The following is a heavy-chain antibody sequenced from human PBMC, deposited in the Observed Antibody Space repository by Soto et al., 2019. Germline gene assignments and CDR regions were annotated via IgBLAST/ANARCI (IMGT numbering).Heavy chain of an antibody. CDR3: ARGRKGYSYGHKWFDP. D-gene: IGHD5-18*01. J-gene: IGHJ5*02. Sequence: SETLSLTCTVSGGSISSGGYYWSWIRQHPGKGLEWIGYIYYSGSTYYNPSLKSRVTISVDTSKNQFSLKLSSVTAADTAVYYCARGRKGYSYGHKWFDPWGQGTLVTVSS. CDR1: GGSISSGGYY. V-gene: IGHV4-31*03. CDR2: IYYSGST.